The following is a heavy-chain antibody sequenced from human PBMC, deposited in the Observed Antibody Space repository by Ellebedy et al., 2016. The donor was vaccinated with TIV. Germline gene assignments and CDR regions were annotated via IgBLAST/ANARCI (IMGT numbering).Heavy chain of an antibody. D-gene: IGHD2-15*01. CDR2: ISYDGTDK. CDR3: TKDKGTGGSCHDY. Sequence: PGGSLRLSCVASGFTFSSYGMHWVRPAPGKGPEWVAIISYDGTDKDYADSVKGRFTISRDNSKNTLYLQMNSLRAEDSAVYYCTKDKGTGGSCHDYWGQGTLVTVSS. CDR1: GFTFSSYG. J-gene: IGHJ4*02. V-gene: IGHV3-30*18.